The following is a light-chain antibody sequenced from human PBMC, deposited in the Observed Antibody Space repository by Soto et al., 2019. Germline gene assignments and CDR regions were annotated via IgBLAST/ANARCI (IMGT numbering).Light chain of an antibody. CDR3: QQRSNWPT. J-gene: IGKJ3*01. CDR1: QSVSSY. Sequence: EIVLTQSPATLSLSPGERATLSCRASQSVSSYLAWYQQKPGQAPRLLIYDASNRATGTPARFSGSGSGTDFTLTISSLEPEDFAVYYCQQRSNWPTFGPGT. V-gene: IGKV3-11*01. CDR2: DAS.